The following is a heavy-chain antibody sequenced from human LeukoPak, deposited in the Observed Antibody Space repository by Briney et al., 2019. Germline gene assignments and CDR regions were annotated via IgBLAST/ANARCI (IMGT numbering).Heavy chain of an antibody. CDR3: ARGSLYPHLPGPYIVRGSDAFDI. D-gene: IGHD6-13*01. CDR2: IYYSGST. J-gene: IGHJ3*02. CDR1: GGSISSYY. V-gene: IGHV4-59*01. Sequence: SETLSLTCTVSGGSISSYYWSWIRQPPGKGLEWIRYIYYSGSTNYNPSLKSRVTISVDTSKNQFSLKLSSVTAADTAVYYCARGSLYPHLPGPYIVRGSDAFDIWGQWTMVTVSS.